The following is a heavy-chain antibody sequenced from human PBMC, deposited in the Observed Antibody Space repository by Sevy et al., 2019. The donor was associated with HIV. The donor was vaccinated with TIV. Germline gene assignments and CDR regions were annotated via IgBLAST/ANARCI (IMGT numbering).Heavy chain of an antibody. CDR3: ARVTREKSFDY. CDR1: GYTFTSYT. V-gene: IGHV1-18*01. Sequence: ASVKVSCKTSGYTFTSYTISWVRQAPGQGLEWMGWVNTYNDNSNRAQKVRDRVTLTTDTTSTAYLELRSLRYDDTAVYYCARVTREKSFDYWGQGTLVTVSS. CDR2: VNTYNDNS. J-gene: IGHJ4*02.